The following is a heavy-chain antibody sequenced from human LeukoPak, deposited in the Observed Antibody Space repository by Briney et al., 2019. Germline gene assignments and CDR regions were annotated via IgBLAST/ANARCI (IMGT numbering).Heavy chain of an antibody. D-gene: IGHD3-10*01. V-gene: IGHV3-23*01. Sequence: GGTLRLSCAASGFTFSSYGMSWVRQAPGKGLEWVSAISGSGGSTYYADSVKGRFTISRDNSKNTLYLQMNSLRAEDTAVYYCAKHYYGSGRDGGAFDIWGQGTMVTVSS. J-gene: IGHJ3*02. CDR1: GFTFSSYG. CDR2: ISGSGGST. CDR3: AKHYYGSGRDGGAFDI.